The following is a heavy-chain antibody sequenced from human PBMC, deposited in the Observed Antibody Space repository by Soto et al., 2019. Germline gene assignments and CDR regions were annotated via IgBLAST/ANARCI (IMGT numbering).Heavy chain of an antibody. Sequence: PSETLSLTCTVSGGSISSGGYYWSWIRQHPGKGLERIGYIYYSGSTYYNPSLKSRVTISVDTSKNQFSLKLSSVTAADTAVYYCARDTTTGEGPSYDSSGYYRSYYFDYWGQGTLVTVSS. CDR2: IYYSGST. CDR1: GGSISSGGYY. V-gene: IGHV4-31*03. CDR3: ARDTTTGEGPSYDSSGYYRSYYFDY. J-gene: IGHJ4*02. D-gene: IGHD3-22*01.